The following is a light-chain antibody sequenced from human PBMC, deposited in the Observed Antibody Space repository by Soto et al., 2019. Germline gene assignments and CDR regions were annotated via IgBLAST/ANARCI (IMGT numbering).Light chain of an antibody. J-gene: IGKJ2*01. V-gene: IGKV3-20*01. CDR1: QSLSSSY. Sequence: EIVLTQSPVTLSLSPGEKATLSCRASQSLSSSYLVWYQQKPGQAPRLLIYGSSSRATGIPDRFRGSGSGTDFTLIIRRVEPEDFAVYYCQQYGSPAYTFGQGTKLEI. CDR2: GSS. CDR3: QQYGSPAYT.